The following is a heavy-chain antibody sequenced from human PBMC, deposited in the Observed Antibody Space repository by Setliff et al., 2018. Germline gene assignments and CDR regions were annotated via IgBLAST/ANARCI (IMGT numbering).Heavy chain of an antibody. CDR2: IQHDGSNK. CDR1: GFSFSTYG. D-gene: IGHD3-22*01. CDR3: AKVTLISDTSGNT. V-gene: IGHV3-30*02. J-gene: IGHJ5*02. Sequence: GGSLRLSCVASGFSFSTYGMHWVRQAPGKGLEWVAFIQHDGSNKYYIDSVKGRFTISRDNSKNTLYLQMNSLRAEDTALYYCAKVTLISDTSGNTWGQGTLVTVSS.